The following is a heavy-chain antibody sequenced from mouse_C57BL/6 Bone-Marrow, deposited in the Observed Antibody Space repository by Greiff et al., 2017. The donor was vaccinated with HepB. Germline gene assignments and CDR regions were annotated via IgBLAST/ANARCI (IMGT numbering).Heavy chain of an antibody. J-gene: IGHJ3*01. Sequence: EVQLQESGPELVKPGASVKISCKASGYTFTDYYMNWVKQSHGKSLEWIGDINPNNGGTSYNQKFKGKATLTVDKSSSTAYMELRSLTSEDSAVYYCLVRTFAYWGQGTLVTVSA. CDR3: LVRTFAY. CDR2: INPNNGGT. CDR1: GYTFTDYY. V-gene: IGHV1-26*01.